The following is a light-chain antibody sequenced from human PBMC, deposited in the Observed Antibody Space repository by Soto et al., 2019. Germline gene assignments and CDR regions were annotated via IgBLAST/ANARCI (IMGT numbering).Light chain of an antibody. Sequence: QSVLTQPPSVSGAPGQRVTISCTGSSSNIGAGYDVHWYQQLPGKAPKLLIYGNSNRPSGVPDRFSGSRSGTSASLAITGLQTEDEADYYCHSYDSSLSGYVFGTGTKLTVL. V-gene: IGLV1-40*01. CDR2: GNS. CDR3: HSYDSSLSGYV. J-gene: IGLJ1*01. CDR1: SSNIGAGYD.